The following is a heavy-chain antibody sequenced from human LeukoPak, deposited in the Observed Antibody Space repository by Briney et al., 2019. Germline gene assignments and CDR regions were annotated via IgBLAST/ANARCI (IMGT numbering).Heavy chain of an antibody. V-gene: IGHV3-53*01. D-gene: IGHD3-22*01. CDR3: AREGYYYDTTGRFDY. CDR2: IYSSETT. CDR1: GFTVRSNY. J-gene: IGHJ4*02. Sequence: GGSLRLSCAASGFTVRSNYMSWVRQAPGKGLEWVSVIYSSETTYYADSVQGRFTVFRDGSENTVYLQMEGPRAEDTAVYYCAREGYYYDTTGRFDYWGQGTLVTVSS.